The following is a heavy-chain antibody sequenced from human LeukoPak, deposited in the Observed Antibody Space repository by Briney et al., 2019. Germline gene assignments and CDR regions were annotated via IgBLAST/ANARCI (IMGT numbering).Heavy chain of an antibody. CDR2: MHYTGST. J-gene: IGHJ3*02. V-gene: IGHV4-59*12. D-gene: IGHD3-10*01. CDR1: GESMSGFY. Sequence: SETLSLTCTVSGESMSGFYWNWIRQPPGKGLEWIGYMHYTGSTNYNPSLKSRVTISIDTSKNQFSLKLSSVTASDTAVYYCAREAGLVRRYDAFEIWGQGTMVSVSS. CDR3: AREAGLVRRYDAFEI.